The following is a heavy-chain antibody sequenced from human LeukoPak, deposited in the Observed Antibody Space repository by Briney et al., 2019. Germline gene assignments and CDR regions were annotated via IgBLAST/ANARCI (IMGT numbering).Heavy chain of an antibody. D-gene: IGHD5-18*01. CDR1: GGTSSTYW. CDR2: INSDGSSI. Sequence: GGSLRLSCAASGGTSSTYWMHGVRQAPGQGLVWVSRINSDGSSISYADSVKGRFTISRDNAKNTVYLQMNSLRVEDTAVYYCARGYDYWGQGTLVTVSS. J-gene: IGHJ4*02. CDR3: ARGYDY. V-gene: IGHV3-74*01.